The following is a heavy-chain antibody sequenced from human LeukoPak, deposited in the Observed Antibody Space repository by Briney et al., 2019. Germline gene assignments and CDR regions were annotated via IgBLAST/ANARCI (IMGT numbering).Heavy chain of an antibody. CDR1: GGSFSGYY. V-gene: IGHV4-34*01. D-gene: IGHD3-22*01. J-gene: IGHJ4*02. CDR2: INHSGST. Sequence: PSETLSLTCAVCGGSFSGYYWSWIRQPPGKGLEWIGEINHSGSTNSNPSLKSRVTISVDTSKNQFSLKLSSVTAADTAVYYCARVNYYDSSDGGSGYWGQGTLVTVSS. CDR3: ARVNYYDSSDGGSGY.